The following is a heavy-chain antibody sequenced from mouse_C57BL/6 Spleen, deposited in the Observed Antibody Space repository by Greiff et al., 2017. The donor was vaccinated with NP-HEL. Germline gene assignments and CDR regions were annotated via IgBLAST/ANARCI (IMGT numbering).Heavy chain of an antibody. J-gene: IGHJ3*01. CDR3: ARRGYDY. CDR1: GYTFTDYY. D-gene: IGHD2-2*01. CDR2: INPNNGGT. Sequence: EVQLQQSGPELVKPGASVKISCKASGYTFTDYYMNWVKQSHGKSLEWIGAINPNNGGTSYNQKFKGKATLTVDKSSSTAYMELRSLTSEDSAVYYCARRGYDYWGQGTLVTVSA. V-gene: IGHV1-26*01.